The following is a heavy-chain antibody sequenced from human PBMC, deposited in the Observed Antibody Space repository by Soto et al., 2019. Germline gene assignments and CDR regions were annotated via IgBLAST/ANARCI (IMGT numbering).Heavy chain of an antibody. J-gene: IGHJ6*02. CDR1: GYTFTSYA. CDR2: INAGNGNT. Sequence: WASVKVSCKASGYTFTSYAMHWVRQAPGQRLEWMGWINAGNGNTKYSQKFQGRVTITRDTSASTAYMELSSLRSEDTAVYYCARENVGNYYYYYGMDVWGQGTTVTVSS. CDR3: ARENVGNYYYYYGMDV. V-gene: IGHV1-3*01. D-gene: IGHD7-27*01.